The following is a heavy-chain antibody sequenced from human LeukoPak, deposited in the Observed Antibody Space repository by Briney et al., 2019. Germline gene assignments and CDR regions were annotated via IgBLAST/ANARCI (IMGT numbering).Heavy chain of an antibody. J-gene: IGHJ4*02. D-gene: IGHD3-22*01. V-gene: IGHV4-39*01. CDR3: ARQKDYYDSSGYYYVGGVNQYFDY. CDR2: IYYSGST. Sequence: SETLSLTCTVSGGSISSSSYYWGWIRQPPGKGLEWIGSIYYSGSTYYNPSLKSRVTISVDTSKNQFSLKLSSVTAADTAVYYCARQKDYYDSSGYYYVGGVNQYFDYWGQGTLVTVSS. CDR1: GGSISSSSYY.